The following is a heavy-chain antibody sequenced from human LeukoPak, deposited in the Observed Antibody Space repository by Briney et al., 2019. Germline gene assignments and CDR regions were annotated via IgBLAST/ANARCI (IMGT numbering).Heavy chain of an antibody. Sequence: SETLSPTCTVSGGSISSYYWSWIRQPPGKGLEWIGYIYYSGSTNYNPSLKSRVTISVDTSKNQFSLKLSSVTAADTAVYYCARDRGGSYHFDYWGQGTLVTVSS. CDR1: GGSISSYY. J-gene: IGHJ4*02. D-gene: IGHD1-26*01. V-gene: IGHV4-59*01. CDR3: ARDRGGSYHFDY. CDR2: IYYSGST.